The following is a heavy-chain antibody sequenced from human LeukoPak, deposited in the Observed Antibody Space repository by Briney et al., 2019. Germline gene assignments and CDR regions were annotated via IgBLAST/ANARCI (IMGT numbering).Heavy chain of an antibody. D-gene: IGHD6-13*01. CDR2: IYGGGST. V-gene: IGHV3-53*01. CDR3: VRGVGVSRFNYLDS. Sequence: PGGSLRLSCAASGFTVSSNYMSWVRQAPGKGLEWVSVIYGGGSTYYADSVKGRFTISRDNSKTTLYLQMNSLRAEDTAVYYCVRGVGVSRFNYLDSWGQGTLVIVSS. J-gene: IGHJ4*02. CDR1: GFTVSSNY.